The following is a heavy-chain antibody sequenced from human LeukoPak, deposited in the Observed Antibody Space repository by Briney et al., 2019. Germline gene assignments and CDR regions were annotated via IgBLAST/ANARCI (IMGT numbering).Heavy chain of an antibody. D-gene: IGHD4-23*01. CDR1: GVTVSSNY. J-gene: IGHJ4*02. CDR3: ARRPDYGGTPTFDY. Sequence: GGSLRRSCAASGVTVSSNYMSWVRQAPGKGLEWVSVLYSDGSTYYADSVKGRFTISRDNSKNTLYLQMNSLRAEDTAVYFCARRPDYGGTPTFDYWGQGTLVTVSS. V-gene: IGHV3-66*01. CDR2: LYSDGST.